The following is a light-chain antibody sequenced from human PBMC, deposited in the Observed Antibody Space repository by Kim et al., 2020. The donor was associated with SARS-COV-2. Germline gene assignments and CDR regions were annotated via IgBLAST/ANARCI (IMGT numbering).Light chain of an antibody. J-gene: IGKJ2*01. Sequence: DIQMTQSPSSLSASVGDRVTITCRASQNINGYLNWYQQKRGKAPNLLISSASTLQGGVSSRFSGSGSGTDFTLIISSLQPEDSATYYCHQSYSPPHTFGQGTKLEI. CDR1: QNINGY. CDR2: SAS. CDR3: HQSYSPPHT. V-gene: IGKV1-39*01.